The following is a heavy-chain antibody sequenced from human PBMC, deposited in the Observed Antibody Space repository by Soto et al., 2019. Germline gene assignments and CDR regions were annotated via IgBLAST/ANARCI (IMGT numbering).Heavy chain of an antibody. V-gene: IGHV1-46*01. Sequence: ASVKVSCKASGYTFTSYYMHWVRQAPGQGLEWMGIINPSGGSTSYAQKFQGRVTMTRDTSTSTVYMELSSLRSEDTAVYYCARDLYYYDSSGYQQRGAFDIWGQGTMVTVSS. D-gene: IGHD3-22*01. J-gene: IGHJ3*02. CDR2: INPSGGST. CDR3: ARDLYYYDSSGYQQRGAFDI. CDR1: GYTFTSYY.